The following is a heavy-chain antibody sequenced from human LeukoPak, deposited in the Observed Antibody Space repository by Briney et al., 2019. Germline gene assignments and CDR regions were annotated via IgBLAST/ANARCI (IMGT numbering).Heavy chain of an antibody. CDR3: ARSIVVVTYLAY. D-gene: IGHD2-21*02. CDR2: ISYDGNNK. J-gene: IGHJ4*02. Sequence: GGSLRLSCAASGFAFSSYALYWVRQAPGQGLQWVASISYDGNNKYYADSVRGRFTISRDSAKNTLYLQMNSLSTEDTAMYYCARSIVVVTYLAYWGQGTLVTVSS. V-gene: IGHV3-30-3*01. CDR1: GFAFSSYA.